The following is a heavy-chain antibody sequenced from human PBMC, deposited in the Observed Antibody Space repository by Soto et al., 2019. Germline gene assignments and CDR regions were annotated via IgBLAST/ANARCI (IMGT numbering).Heavy chain of an antibody. D-gene: IGHD5-12*01. CDR3: ARVLATLYYGMDV. CDR1: GYSFTSYR. CDR2: ISAYNGNT. Sequence: ASVKVSCKASGYSFTSYRIHWVRQAPGQGLEWMGWISAYNGNTNYAQKLQGRVTMTTDTSTSTAYMELRSLRSDDTAVYYCARVLATLYYGMDVWGQGTTVTVSS. V-gene: IGHV1-18*04. J-gene: IGHJ6*02.